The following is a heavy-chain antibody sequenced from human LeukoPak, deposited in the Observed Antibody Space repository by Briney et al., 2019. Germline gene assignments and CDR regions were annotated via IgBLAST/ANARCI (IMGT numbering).Heavy chain of an antibody. CDR2: IIPIFGTA. CDR3: ATDFTVTDELSYYYGMDV. D-gene: IGHD4-17*01. CDR1: GGTFSSYA. Sequence: SVKVSCKASGGTFSSYAISWVRQAPGQGLEWMGGIIPIFGTANYAQKFQGRVTITADESTSTAYMELSSLRSEDTAVYYCATDFTVTDELSYYYGMDVWGQGTTVTVSS. V-gene: IGHV1-69*01. J-gene: IGHJ6*02.